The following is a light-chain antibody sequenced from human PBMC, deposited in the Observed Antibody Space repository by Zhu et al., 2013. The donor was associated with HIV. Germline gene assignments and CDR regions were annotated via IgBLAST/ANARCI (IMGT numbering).Light chain of an antibody. CDR3: QQYYSFPYS. V-gene: IGKV2-28*01. CDR1: QSLLHSNGYNY. CDR2: LGS. Sequence: DIVMTQSPLSLPVTPGEPASISCRSSQSLLHSNGYNYLDWYLQKPGQSPQLLIYLGSNRASGVPDRFSGSGSGTDFTLTISCLQSEDFATYYCQQYYSFPYSFGQGTKLEIK. J-gene: IGKJ2*03.